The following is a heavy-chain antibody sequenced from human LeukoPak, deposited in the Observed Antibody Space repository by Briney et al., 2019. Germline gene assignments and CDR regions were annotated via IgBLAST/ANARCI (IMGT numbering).Heavy chain of an antibody. Sequence: SQTLSLTCTVSGGSISSGDYYWSWIRQPPGKGLEWIGYIYYSGSTYYNPSLKSRVTISVDTSKNQFSLKLSSVTAADTAVYYCASRPTTVPYGMDVWGQGTTVTVSS. J-gene: IGHJ6*02. CDR2: IYYSGST. CDR3: ASRPTTVPYGMDV. CDR1: GGSISSGDYY. V-gene: IGHV4-30-4*01. D-gene: IGHD4-17*01.